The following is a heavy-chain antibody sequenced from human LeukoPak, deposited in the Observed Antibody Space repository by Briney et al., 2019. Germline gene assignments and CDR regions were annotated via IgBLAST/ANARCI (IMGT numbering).Heavy chain of an antibody. CDR2: IKHDANEK. J-gene: IGHJ4*02. Sequence: GGSLRLSCTDSGFTFSTHWMAWLRLPPGKGLEGVANIKHDANEKYYLDSVRGRFTIFRGNARNSLYLQMNSLRVEDTAVYYCARDVGGGFFDYWGQGTLVTVSS. CDR1: GFTFSTHW. V-gene: IGHV3-7*01. D-gene: IGHD3-16*01. CDR3: ARDVGGGFFDY.